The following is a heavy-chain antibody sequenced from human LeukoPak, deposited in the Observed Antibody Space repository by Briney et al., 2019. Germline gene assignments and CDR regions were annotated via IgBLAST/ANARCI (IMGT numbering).Heavy chain of an antibody. V-gene: IGHV3-30*04. D-gene: IGHD3-10*02. CDR3: TTDMFRGPPYFFGY. Sequence: TGGSLRLSCAASGFTFSDYAMHWVRQAPGKGLEWVAVISRQGDIQYYAGSVKGRFTISRDSSKNTHFLLMYSLRAEDTAVFYCTTDMFRGPPYFFGYWGQGTRVTVST. CDR2: ISRQGDIQ. CDR1: GFTFSDYA. J-gene: IGHJ4*02.